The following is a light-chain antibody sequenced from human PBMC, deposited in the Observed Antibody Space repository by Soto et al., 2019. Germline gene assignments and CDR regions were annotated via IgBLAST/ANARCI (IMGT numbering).Light chain of an antibody. Sequence: DIVMTQSPLSLPVTPGEPASISCRSSQSLLHSNGYNYLDWYLQKRGQSPQLLIYLGSNRASGVPDRCSSSGSGTDFTLKISRVEAEDVGVYYCMQALQTSCTFGQGTKLEIK. CDR3: MQALQTSCT. J-gene: IGKJ2*02. CDR1: QSLLHSNGYNY. CDR2: LGS. V-gene: IGKV2-28*01.